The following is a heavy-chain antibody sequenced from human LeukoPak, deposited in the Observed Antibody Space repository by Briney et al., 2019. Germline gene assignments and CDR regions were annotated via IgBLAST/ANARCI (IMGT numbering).Heavy chain of an antibody. D-gene: IGHD2-15*01. J-gene: IGHJ5*02. V-gene: IGHV3-73*01. CDR1: GFTFSGSA. Sequence: PGGSLKLSCAASGFTFSGSAVHWVRQSSGKGLEWFGHIEKKDNLYATAYAESVKGRFTISRDDSKDTAFLHMDSLKTEDTALYYCTRDRGTYNWFDPWGQGTLVTVSS. CDR2: IEKKDNLYAT. CDR3: TRDRGTYNWFDP.